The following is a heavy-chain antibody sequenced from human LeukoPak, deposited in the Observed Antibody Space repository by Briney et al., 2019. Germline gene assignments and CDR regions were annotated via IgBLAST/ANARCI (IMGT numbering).Heavy chain of an antibody. CDR1: GYSISSGYY. D-gene: IGHD3-10*01. Sequence: TSETLSLTCTVSGYSISSGYYWGWIRQPPGKGLEWIGSFYHSENTYYNPSLKSRVTISLDTSKNQFSLKLTSVTAADTAVYYCTKGRGIWGQGTLVTVSS. V-gene: IGHV4-38-2*02. J-gene: IGHJ4*02. CDR2: FYHSENT. CDR3: TKGRGI.